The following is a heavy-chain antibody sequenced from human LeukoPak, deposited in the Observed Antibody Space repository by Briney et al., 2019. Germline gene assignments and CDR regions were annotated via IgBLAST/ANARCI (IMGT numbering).Heavy chain of an antibody. CDR2: IKSKTDGGTT. D-gene: IGHD6-19*01. Sequence: GGCLRLSCAASGFTFSNAWMSWVRQAPGKGLEWVGRIKSKTDGGTTDYAAPVKGRFTISRDDSKNTLYLQMNSLRAEDTAVYYCAKGIYSSGWSYFDYWGHGTLVTVSS. CDR3: AKGIYSSGWSYFDY. V-gene: IGHV3-15*01. CDR1: GFTFSNAW. J-gene: IGHJ4*01.